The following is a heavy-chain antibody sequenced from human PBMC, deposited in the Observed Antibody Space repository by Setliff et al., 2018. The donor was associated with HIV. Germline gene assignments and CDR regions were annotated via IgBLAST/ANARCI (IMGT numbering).Heavy chain of an antibody. J-gene: IGHJ5*02. CDR3: AGRRQPCGGDCNFDH. D-gene: IGHD2-21*02. CDR2: IFNGGSI. V-gene: IGHV4-39*01. CDR1: GGSVRNSRYY. Sequence: SETLSLTCSVSGGSVRNSRYYWGWIRQPPGKGLEWIGSIFNGGSIHDNPSLRSRITISVDTSNNQFSLKVTSVTAADTGAYYCAGRRQPCGGDCNFDHWGQGTLVTVSS.